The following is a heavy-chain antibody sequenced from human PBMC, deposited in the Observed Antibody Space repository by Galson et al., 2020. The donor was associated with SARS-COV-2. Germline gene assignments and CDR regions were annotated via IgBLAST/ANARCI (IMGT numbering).Heavy chain of an antibody. V-gene: IGHV3-33*01. J-gene: IGHJ6*02. CDR1: GFTFNNFG. Sequence: TGGSLRLSCAASGFTFNNFGMHWVRQAPGKGLEWVAVIWYDGSNKYYADSVKGRFSISRDNSRDTLYLRMNSLRGEDTGVYFCARETGIAARPGTYYYYGLDVWGQGTTVSVSS. D-gene: IGHD6-6*01. CDR3: ARETGIAARPGTYYYYGLDV. CDR2: IWYDGSNK.